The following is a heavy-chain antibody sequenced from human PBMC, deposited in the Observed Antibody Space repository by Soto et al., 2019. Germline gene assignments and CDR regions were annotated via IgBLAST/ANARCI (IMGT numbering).Heavy chain of an antibody. V-gene: IGHV3-7*04. Sequence: EDQLVESGGGLVQPGGSLRLTCAVSGFSFRSDWMNWVRQAPGKGLEWVAHTNQDGSEKYYLDSVKGRFTIFRDNAKNSLYLKMNSPRVEDTAVYYCSGGVGDAIWGQGTLVTVSS. CDR1: GFSFRSDW. CDR3: SGGVGDAI. D-gene: IGHD1-26*01. J-gene: IGHJ4*02. CDR2: TNQDGSEK.